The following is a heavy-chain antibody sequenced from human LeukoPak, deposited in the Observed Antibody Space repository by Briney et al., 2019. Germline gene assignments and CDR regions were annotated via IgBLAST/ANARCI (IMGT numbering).Heavy chain of an antibody. CDR2: IYYSGST. CDR1: GGSISSGGYY. Sequence: SQTLSLTCTVSGGSISSGGYYWSWIRQHPGTGLEWIGYIYYSGSTYYNPSLKSRVTISVDTSKNQFSLKLSSVTAADTAVYYCARDPYDFWSGGTGIDPWGQGTLVTVSS. V-gene: IGHV4-31*03. J-gene: IGHJ5*02. D-gene: IGHD3-3*01. CDR3: ARDPYDFWSGGTGIDP.